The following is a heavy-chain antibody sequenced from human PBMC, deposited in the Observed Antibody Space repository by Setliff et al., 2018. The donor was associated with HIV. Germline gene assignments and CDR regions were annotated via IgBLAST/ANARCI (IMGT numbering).Heavy chain of an antibody. CDR3: ARDPGGLYCRSTSCQGGCFDP. D-gene: IGHD2-2*01. V-gene: IGHV4-59*01. CDR2: IYYSETT. Sequence: SETLSLTCTVSGGSISSYYWSWIRQPPGKGLEWIGYIYYSETTNNNPSLKSRVTISVDTSKNQLSLKLRSVTAADTAVYYCARDPGGLYCRSTSCQGGCFDPWGQGTLVTVSS. J-gene: IGHJ5*02. CDR1: GGSISSYY.